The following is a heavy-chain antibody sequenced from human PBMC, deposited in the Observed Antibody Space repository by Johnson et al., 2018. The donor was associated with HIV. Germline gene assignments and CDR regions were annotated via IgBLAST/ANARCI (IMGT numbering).Heavy chain of an antibody. J-gene: IGHJ3*01. Sequence: MQLVESGGGLIQPGGSLRLSCAASGFTVTSTYMSWVRQAPGKGLEWVSVIYSGGNTNYVDSVQGRFTISRDNSKNTLYLQMNSLRAEDTAVYYCARSPEIGDRLWRAFDVWGQGTMVTVSS. D-gene: IGHD4-17*01. CDR1: GFTVTSTY. V-gene: IGHV3-53*01. CDR3: ARSPEIGDRLWRAFDV. CDR2: IYSGGNT.